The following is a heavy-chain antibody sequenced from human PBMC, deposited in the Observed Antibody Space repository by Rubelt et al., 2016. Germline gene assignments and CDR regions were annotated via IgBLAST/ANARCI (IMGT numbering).Heavy chain of an antibody. D-gene: IGHD6-19*01. CDR3: AREVGGSSGWGGYYYYGMDV. V-gene: IGHV3-53*01. J-gene: IGHJ6*02. Sequence: VKGRFTISRDNSKNTLYLQMNSLRAEDTAVYYCAREVGGSSGWGGYYYYGMDVWGQGTTVTVSS.